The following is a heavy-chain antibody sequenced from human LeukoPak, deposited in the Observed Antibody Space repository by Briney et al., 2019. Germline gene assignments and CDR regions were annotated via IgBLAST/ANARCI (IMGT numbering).Heavy chain of an antibody. CDR3: AKDLYGITIFGVGPHIDY. Sequence: PGGSLRLSCAASGFTVSSNYINWVRQAPGKGLEWVTFIRYDGSNKYYADSVKGRFTISGDNSKNTLYLQMNSLRAEDTAVYYCAKDLYGITIFGVGPHIDYWGQGTLVTVSS. CDR1: GFTVSSNY. J-gene: IGHJ4*02. CDR2: IRYDGSNK. D-gene: IGHD3-3*01. V-gene: IGHV3-30*02.